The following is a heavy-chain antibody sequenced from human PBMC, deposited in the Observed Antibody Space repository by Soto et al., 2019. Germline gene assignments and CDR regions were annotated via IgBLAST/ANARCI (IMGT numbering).Heavy chain of an antibody. CDR1: GFPFSSYA. D-gene: IGHD3-16*01. CDR3: AKGGYYSLFDI. J-gene: IGHJ3*02. Sequence: PGGSLRLSCVASGFPFSSYAMSWVRQTPGKGLEWVSGISGSGGRTYYADSVKGRFTISRDNPNNSLSLQMHILRVEDTAVYFCAKGGYYSLFDIWGQGTMVTVSS. CDR2: ISGSGGRT. V-gene: IGHV3-23*01.